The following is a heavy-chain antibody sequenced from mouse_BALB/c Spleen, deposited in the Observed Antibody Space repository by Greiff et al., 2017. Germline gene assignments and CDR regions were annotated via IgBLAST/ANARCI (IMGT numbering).Heavy chain of an antibody. CDR2: INPSTGYT. CDR3: ARGPYYGNYNYYAMDY. J-gene: IGHJ4*01. V-gene: IGHV1-7*01. CDR1: GYTFTSYW. Sequence: VQLQQSGAELAKPGASVKMSCKASGYTFTSYWMHWVTQRPGQGLEWIGYINPSTGYTEYNQKFKDKATLTADKSSSPAYMQLSSLTSEDSAVYYCARGPYYGNYNYYAMDYWGQGTSVTVSS. D-gene: IGHD2-10*01.